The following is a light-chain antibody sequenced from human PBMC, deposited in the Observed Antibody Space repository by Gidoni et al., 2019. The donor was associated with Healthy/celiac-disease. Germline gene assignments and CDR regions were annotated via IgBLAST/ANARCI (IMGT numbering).Light chain of an antibody. CDR1: QSLLHSNGYNY. J-gene: IGKJ4*01. V-gene: IGKV2-28*01. CDR2: LGS. CDR3: MQALQKGLT. Sequence: DIVMTQYPLSLPVTPGEPASISCRSSQSLLHSNGYNYLDWYLQKPGQSPPLLIYLGSNRASGVPDRFSGSGSGTDFTLKISRVEAEDVGVYYCMQALQKGLTFGGGTKVEIK.